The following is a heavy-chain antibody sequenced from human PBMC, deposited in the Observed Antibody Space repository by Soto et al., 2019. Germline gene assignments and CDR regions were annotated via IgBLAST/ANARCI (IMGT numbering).Heavy chain of an antibody. V-gene: IGHV3-23*01. CDR3: TKGQVNSGYNYFDN. Sequence: GGSLRLSCAASGFTISTSAMTWVRQAPGKGLAWVSATSGSGASTYYADSVKGRFTISRDNSKNTLYLQMSSLRAEDTAVYYCTKGQVNSGYNYFDNWGPGTLVTVSS. CDR2: TSGSGAST. D-gene: IGHD3-22*01. J-gene: IGHJ4*02. CDR1: GFTISTSA.